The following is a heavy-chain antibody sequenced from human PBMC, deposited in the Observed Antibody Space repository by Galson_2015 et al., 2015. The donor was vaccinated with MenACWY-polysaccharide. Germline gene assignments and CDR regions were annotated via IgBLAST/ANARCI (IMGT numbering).Heavy chain of an antibody. Sequence: LRLSCAGSGFNFGGNGLHWVRPAPGKGLEWVALIRNDGRKHYPDAVKGRFTISRDNSKNTLYLQMNSLRPEDTAVYYCARNPSRLDIAAASHWGQGALVSVSS. CDR3: ARNPSRLDIAAASH. CDR1: GFNFGGNG. CDR2: IRNDGRK. V-gene: IGHV3-30*02. D-gene: IGHD6-13*01. J-gene: IGHJ4*02.